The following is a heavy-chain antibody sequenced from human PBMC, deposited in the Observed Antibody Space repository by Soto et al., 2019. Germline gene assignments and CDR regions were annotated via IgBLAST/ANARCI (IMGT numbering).Heavy chain of an antibody. V-gene: IGHV1-3*01. D-gene: IGHD3-3*01. CDR1: GYTFTSYA. J-gene: IGHJ6*02. CDR3: ARAKVGYYDFWSGYWMVAYGMDV. CDR2: INAGNGNT. Sequence: QVQLVQSGAEVKKPGASVKVSCKASGYTFTSYAMHWVRQAPGQRLEWMGWINAGNGNTKYSQKFQGRVTITRDTSASTAYMELSSLRSEDTAVYYCARAKVGYYDFWSGYWMVAYGMDVWGQGTTVTVSS.